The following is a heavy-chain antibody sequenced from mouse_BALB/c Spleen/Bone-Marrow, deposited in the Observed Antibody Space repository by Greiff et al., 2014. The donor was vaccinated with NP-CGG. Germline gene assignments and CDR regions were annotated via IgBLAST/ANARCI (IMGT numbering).Heavy chain of an antibody. CDR2: IYPGSGST. D-gene: IGHD2-4*01. CDR1: GYTFTSYW. Sequence: LKESGSELVRPGASVKLSCKASGYTFTSYWMHWVKQRPGQGLEWIGNIYPGSGSTNYDEKFKSKATQTVDTSSSTAYMQLSSLTSEDSAVYYCTKGLPSAYWGQGTLVTVSA. V-gene: IGHV1S22*01. J-gene: IGHJ3*01. CDR3: TKGLPSAY.